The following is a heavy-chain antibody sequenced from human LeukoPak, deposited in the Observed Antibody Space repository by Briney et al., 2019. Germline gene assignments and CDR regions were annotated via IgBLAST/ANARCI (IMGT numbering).Heavy chain of an antibody. J-gene: IGHJ4*02. CDR1: GFTFSSYA. CDR3: AKDPIDSSGYYRPFDY. CDR2: ISGSGGST. D-gene: IGHD3-22*01. V-gene: IGHV3-23*01. Sequence: GGSLRLSCAASGFTFSSYAMSWVRQAPGKGLEWGSAISGSGGSTYYADSVKGRFTISRDNSKNTLYLQMNSLRAEDTAVYYCAKDPIDSSGYYRPFDYWGQGTLVTVSS.